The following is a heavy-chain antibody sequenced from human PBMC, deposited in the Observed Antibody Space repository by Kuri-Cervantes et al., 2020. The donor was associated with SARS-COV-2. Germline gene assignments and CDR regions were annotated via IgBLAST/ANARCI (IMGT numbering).Heavy chain of an antibody. CDR2: IYPGDSDT. CDR1: GYSFTTYW. J-gene: IGHJ6*03. D-gene: IGHD4-17*01. Sequence: KVSCKGSGYSFTTYWIGWVRQMPGKGLEWMGIIYPGDSDTRYSPYFQGQVTISADKSISTAFLQWSSLKASDTAIYYCARRAYGEQVDYYYMDVWGKGTTVTVSS. V-gene: IGHV5-51*01. CDR3: ARRAYGEQVDYYYMDV.